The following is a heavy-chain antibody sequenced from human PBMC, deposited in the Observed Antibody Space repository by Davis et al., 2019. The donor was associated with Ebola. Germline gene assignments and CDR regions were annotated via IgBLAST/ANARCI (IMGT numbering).Heavy chain of an antibody. J-gene: IGHJ6*02. CDR2: INHSGST. V-gene: IGHV4-34*01. CDR3: ARLADYYYYGMDV. Sequence: MPGGSLRLSCAVYGGSFSGYYWSWIRQPPGKGLEWTGEINHSGSTNYNPSLKSRVTISVDTSKNQFSLKLSSVTAADTAVYYCARLADYYYYGMDVWGQGTTVTVSS. CDR1: GGSFSGYY. D-gene: IGHD6-6*01.